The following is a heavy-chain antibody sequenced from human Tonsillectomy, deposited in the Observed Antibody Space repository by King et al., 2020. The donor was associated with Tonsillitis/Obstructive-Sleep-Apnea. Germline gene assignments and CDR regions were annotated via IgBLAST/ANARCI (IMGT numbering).Heavy chain of an antibody. D-gene: IGHD3-22*01. J-gene: IGHJ3*02. CDR2: ISAYNGNT. V-gene: IGHV1-18*01. CDR3: ARDTHYYDSSGYYYEQGAFDI. Sequence: QLVQSGAEVKKPGASVKVSCKASGYTFTSYGISWVRQAPGQGLEWMGWISAYNGNTNYAQKLQGRVTMTTDTSTSTAYMELRSLRSDDTAVYYCARDTHYYDSSGYYYEQGAFDIWGQGTMVTVSS. CDR1: GYTFTSYG.